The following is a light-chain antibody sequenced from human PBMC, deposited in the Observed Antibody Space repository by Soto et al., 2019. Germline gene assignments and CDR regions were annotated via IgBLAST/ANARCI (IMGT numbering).Light chain of an antibody. J-gene: IGKJ4*01. CDR1: QSVDIY. Sequence: EVVVTQSPVTLALSPGERATLSCRTSQSVDIYVAWYQQKPGQAPRLLIYDASNRAPGIPARFSGSGSWTDFTRTISSVEPEDFAVYYCQQRKYWPPLTFVGWTKVEIK. CDR3: QQRKYWPPLT. CDR2: DAS. V-gene: IGKV3-11*01.